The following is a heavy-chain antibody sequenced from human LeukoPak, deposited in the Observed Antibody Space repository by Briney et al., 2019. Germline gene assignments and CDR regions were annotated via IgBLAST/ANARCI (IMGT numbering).Heavy chain of an antibody. V-gene: IGHV5-51*01. CDR3: ARPVTYGSGSSYYFDY. D-gene: IGHD3-10*01. J-gene: IGHJ4*02. CDR2: IYPGDSDT. Sequence: GESLKISCKGSGYSFTSYWIGWVRQMPGKGLEWMGIIYPGDSDTRYSPSFQGQVTISADKSISTAYLQWSSLKASDTAMYYCARPVTYGSGSSYYFDYWGQGTLVTVSS. CDR1: GYSFTSYW.